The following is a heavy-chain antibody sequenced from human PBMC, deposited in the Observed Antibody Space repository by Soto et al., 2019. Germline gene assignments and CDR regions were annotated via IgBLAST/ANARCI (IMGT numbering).Heavy chain of an antibody. V-gene: IGHV2-5*02. Sequence: QITLKESGPPLVNPTQTLTLTCTFSGFSLSTSGVGVGWIRQPPGKALEWLSLIYWDDDKRHSPSLKSRLTITKDTSKNQVVLTMTNMDPVDTGTYYCAHTTTMTTFGAFDIWGQGTMVTVSS. D-gene: IGHD4-17*01. CDR2: IYWDDDK. J-gene: IGHJ3*02. CDR3: AHTTTMTTFGAFDI. CDR1: GFSLSTSGVG.